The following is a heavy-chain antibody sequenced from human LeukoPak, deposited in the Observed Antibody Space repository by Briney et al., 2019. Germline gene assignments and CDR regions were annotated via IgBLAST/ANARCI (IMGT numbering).Heavy chain of an antibody. V-gene: IGHV1-3*01. J-gene: IGHJ4*02. CDR2: IIAGNGNT. CDR3: ATVSGYSSSWFDY. CDR1: GYTFTTYP. Sequence: GASVKVSCKASGYTFTTYPMHWVRQAPGQRLEWMGWIIAGNGNTKYSQKFQGRVTITRDTSASTAYMELSSLRSQDTAVYYCATVSGYSSSWFDYWGQGTLVTVSS. D-gene: IGHD6-13*01.